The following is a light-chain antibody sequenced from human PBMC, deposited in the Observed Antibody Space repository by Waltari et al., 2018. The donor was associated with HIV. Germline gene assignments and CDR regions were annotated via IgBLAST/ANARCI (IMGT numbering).Light chain of an antibody. V-gene: IGKV4-1*01. CDR1: QSVLSSSNNKNY. J-gene: IGKJ1*01. CDR3: EQYHTILRT. Sequence: DIVMTQSPDSLAVSLGERATINCKSSQSVLSSSNNKNYLSWFQQKPGQPPKPLIYWASTRASGVPDRFSGSGSGTDFTLSISSLQAEDVAVYYCEQYHTILRTFGQGTKVEI. CDR2: WAS.